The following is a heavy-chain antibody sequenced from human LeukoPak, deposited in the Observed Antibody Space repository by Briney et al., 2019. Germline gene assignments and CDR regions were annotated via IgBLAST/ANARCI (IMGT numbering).Heavy chain of an antibody. CDR3: AISERDFWSGYFSAEYFQH. J-gene: IGHJ1*01. CDR2: IIPIFGTA. CDR1: GGTFSSYA. Sequence: ASVKVSCKASGGTFSSYAISWVRQAPGQGLEWMGGIIPIFGTANYAQKFQGRVTITADESTSTAYMELSSLRSEDTAVYYCAISERDFWSGYFSAEYFQHGGRGTLVTVSS. V-gene: IGHV1-69*13. D-gene: IGHD3-3*01.